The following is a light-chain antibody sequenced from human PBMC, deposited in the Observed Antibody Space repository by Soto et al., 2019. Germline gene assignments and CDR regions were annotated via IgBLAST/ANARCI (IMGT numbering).Light chain of an antibody. V-gene: IGLV1-44*01. J-gene: IGLJ2*01. CDR1: SSNIGHNY. Sequence: QAVVVQPPSASETPGQRVTISCSGSSSNIGHNYVYWYQQVPGTAPKLLIYRDNQRPSGVPDRFSGSKSGTSASLAISGLQSEDEADYYCAAWDESLNGVLFGGGTKVTVL. CDR3: AAWDESLNGVL. CDR2: RDN.